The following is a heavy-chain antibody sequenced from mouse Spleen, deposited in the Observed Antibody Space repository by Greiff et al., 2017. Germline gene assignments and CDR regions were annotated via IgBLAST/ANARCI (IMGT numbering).Heavy chain of an antibody. CDR3: ASTGTGAMDY. CDR1: GYSITSGY. CDR2: ISYSGST. D-gene: IGHD4-1*01. Sequence: EVKLQESGPSLVKPSQSLSLSCSASGYSITSGYLNWVRKFPGNKLEYMGYISYSGSTTYYPSLKSRISITRDTSKNQYYLQLKSVTTEDTATYDCASTGTGAMDYWGQGTSVTVSS. J-gene: IGHJ4*01. V-gene: IGHV3-8*02.